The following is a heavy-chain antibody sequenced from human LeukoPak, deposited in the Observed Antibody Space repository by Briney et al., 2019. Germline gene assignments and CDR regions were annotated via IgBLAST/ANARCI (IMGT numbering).Heavy chain of an antibody. CDR3: AKPKEVYSSPCAFDI. V-gene: IGHV3-9*01. Sequence: GRSLRLSCAASGFTFDDYAMHWVRQAPGKGLEWVSGISWNSGSIGYADSVKGRFTISRDNAKNSLYLQMNSLRAEDTAVYYCAKPKEVYSSPCAFDIWGQGTMVTVSS. CDR1: GFTFDDYA. J-gene: IGHJ3*02. CDR2: ISWNSGSI. D-gene: IGHD6-6*01.